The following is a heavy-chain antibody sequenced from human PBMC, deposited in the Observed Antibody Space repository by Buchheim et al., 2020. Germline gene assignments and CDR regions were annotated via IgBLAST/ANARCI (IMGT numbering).Heavy chain of an antibody. Sequence: QLQLQESGSGLVKPSQTLSLPCAVSVGSISSGGYSWSWIRQPPGKGLEWIGYIYHSGRTSYNPSLKSRFPISVDRSKNQFSLKLSSVTAADTAVYYCDRGGSDYGGNSLDYWGQGTL. CDR2: IYHSGRT. J-gene: IGHJ4*02. V-gene: IGHV4-30-2*01. D-gene: IGHD4-23*01. CDR3: DRGGSDYGGNSLDY. CDR1: VGSISSGGYS.